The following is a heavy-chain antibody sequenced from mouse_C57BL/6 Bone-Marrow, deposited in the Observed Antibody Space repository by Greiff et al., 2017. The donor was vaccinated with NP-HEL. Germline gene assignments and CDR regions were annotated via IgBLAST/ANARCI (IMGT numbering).Heavy chain of an antibody. CDR1: GFTFTDYY. V-gene: IGHV7-3*01. D-gene: IGHD2-2*01. CDR2: IRNKANGYTT. J-gene: IGHJ2*01. Sequence: EVNVVESGGGLVQPGGSLSLSCAASGFTFTDYYMSWVRQPPGKALEWLGFIRNKANGYTTEYSASVKVRFTISRDNSQSILYLQMNALRAEDSATYYCARYGYDYFDYWGQGTTLTVSS. CDR3: ARYGYDYFDY.